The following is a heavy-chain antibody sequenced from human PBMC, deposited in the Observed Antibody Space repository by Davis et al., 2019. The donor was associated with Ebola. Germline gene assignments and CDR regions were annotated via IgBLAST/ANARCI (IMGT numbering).Heavy chain of an antibody. CDR3: ARDRESYDFWSGYFDY. V-gene: IGHV3-11*01. J-gene: IGHJ4*02. CDR2: IGTSGSST. D-gene: IGHD3-3*01. Sequence: PGGSLRLSCAASGFTFSDYYMSWIRQAPGKGLEWVSYIGTSGSSTFYSDSVRGRFTISRDNAKNSLFLQMNSLRAEDTAVYYCARDRESYDFWSGYFDYWGQGTLVTVSS. CDR1: GFTFSDYY.